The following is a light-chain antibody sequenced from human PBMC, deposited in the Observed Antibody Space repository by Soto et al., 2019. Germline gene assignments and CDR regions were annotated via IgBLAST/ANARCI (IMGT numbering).Light chain of an antibody. CDR3: CSSAGTYTYV. V-gene: IGLV2-11*01. J-gene: IGLJ1*01. Sequence: QSALTQPRSVSGSPGQSVAISCTGTNSNLGDYNYVSWYQQHPGKAPKLMISDVSKRPLGVPDRFSGSKSGNTASLTISGLQAEDEADYYCCSSAGTYTYVFGTGTKLTVL. CDR1: NSNLGDYNY. CDR2: DVS.